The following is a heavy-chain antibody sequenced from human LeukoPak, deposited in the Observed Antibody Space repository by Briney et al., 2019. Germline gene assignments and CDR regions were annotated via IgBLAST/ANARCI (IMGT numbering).Heavy chain of an antibody. V-gene: IGHV3-74*01. CDR1: GFTFSSYW. D-gene: IGHD3-22*01. J-gene: IGHJ1*01. CDR3: ARAPSEIGGYYPEYFRH. CDR2: IKSDGST. Sequence: GGSLRLSCAASGFTFSSYWMHWVRQTPGKGLVWVSRIKSDGSTNYADSVKGRFTISRDNAKNTVSLQMNSLRAEDTGVYYCARAPSEIGGYYPEYFRHWGQGTLVTVSS.